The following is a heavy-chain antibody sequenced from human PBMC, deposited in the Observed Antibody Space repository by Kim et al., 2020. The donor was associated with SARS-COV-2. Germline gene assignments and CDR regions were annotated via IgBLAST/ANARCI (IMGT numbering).Heavy chain of an antibody. D-gene: IGHD3-16*01. V-gene: IGHV3-21*04. CDR3: AREGEGAKYG. Sequence: GGSLRLSCAASGFPFSTYAFNWVRQAPGKGLEWVACISSGHTFFSDSVTGRVTISSDNSKTSLFLDMTSLRVGDTAASYCAREGEGAKYG. CDR2: ISSGHT. J-gene: IGHJ6*01. CDR1: GFPFSTYA.